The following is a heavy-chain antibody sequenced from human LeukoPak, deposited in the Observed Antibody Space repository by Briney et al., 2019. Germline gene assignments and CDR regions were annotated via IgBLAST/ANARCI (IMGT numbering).Heavy chain of an antibody. J-gene: IGHJ4*02. V-gene: IGHV3-9*01. D-gene: IGHD1-26*01. CDR2: ISWNSGSI. Sequence: GGSLRLSCAASGFTFSSYAMHWVRQAPGKGLEWVSGISWNSGSIGYADSVKGRFTISRDNAKNSLYLQMNSLRAEDTAVYYCAKHVGSGSLDYWGQGTLVTVSS. CDR1: GFTFSSYA. CDR3: AKHVGSGSLDY.